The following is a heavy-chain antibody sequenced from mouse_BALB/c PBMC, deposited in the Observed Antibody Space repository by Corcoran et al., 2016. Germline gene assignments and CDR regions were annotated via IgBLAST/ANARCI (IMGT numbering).Heavy chain of an antibody. J-gene: IGHJ3*01. CDR3: ARIYYGSSYWFAY. Sequence: QIQLVQSGPELKKPGETVKISCKASGYTFTNYGMNWVKQAPGKGLKWMGWINTYTGEPTYADDFKGRFAFSLETSASTAYLQINNLKNEDIATYFCARIYYGSSYWFAYWGQGTLVTVSA. CDR1: GYTFTNYG. CDR2: INTYTGEP. V-gene: IGHV9-1*02. D-gene: IGHD1-1*01.